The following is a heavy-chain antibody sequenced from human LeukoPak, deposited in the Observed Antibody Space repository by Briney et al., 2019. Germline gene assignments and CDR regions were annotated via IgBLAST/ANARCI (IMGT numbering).Heavy chain of an antibody. J-gene: IGHJ4*02. CDR2: IYYSGST. D-gene: IGHD3-16*02. CDR3: ARDATPLGELSAFDY. V-gene: IGHV4-59*01. CDR1: GGSISSYY. Sequence: SETLSLTCTVSGGSISSYYWSWIRQPPGKGLEWIGYIYYSGSTNYNPSLKSRVTISVDTSKNQFSLKLSSVTAADTAVYYCARDATPLGELSAFDYWGQGTLVTVSS.